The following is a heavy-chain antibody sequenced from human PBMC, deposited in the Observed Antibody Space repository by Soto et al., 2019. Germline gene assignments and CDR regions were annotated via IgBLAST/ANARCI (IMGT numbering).Heavy chain of an antibody. D-gene: IGHD6-19*01. V-gene: IGHV3-30-3*01. J-gene: IGHJ4*02. CDR3: ARVPIAVAGEFDY. CDR2: ISYDGSNK. CDR1: GFTFSSYA. Sequence: PGGSLRLSCAASGFTFSSYAMHWVRQAPGKGLEWVAVISYDGSNKYYADSVKGRFTISRDNSKNTLYLQMNSLRAEDTAVYYCARVPIAVAGEFDYWGQGTLVTVSS.